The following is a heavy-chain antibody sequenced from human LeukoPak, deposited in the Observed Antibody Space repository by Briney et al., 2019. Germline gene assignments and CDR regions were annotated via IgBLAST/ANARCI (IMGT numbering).Heavy chain of an antibody. D-gene: IGHD3-10*01. CDR3: ARVTRRRTTGEIFGRYLDY. V-gene: IGHV4-30-4*07. CDR1: GGSISSGGYS. Sequence: SETLSLTCAVSGGSISSGGYSWSWIRQPPGKGLEWIGYIYYSGSTYYNPSLKSRVTISVDTSKNQFSLNMRSVTAADTALYYCARVTRRRTTGEIFGRYLDYWGQGTLVTVSS. CDR2: IYYSGST. J-gene: IGHJ4*02.